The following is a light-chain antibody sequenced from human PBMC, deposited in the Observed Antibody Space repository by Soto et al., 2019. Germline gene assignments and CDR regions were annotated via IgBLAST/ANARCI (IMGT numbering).Light chain of an antibody. Sequence: QSAVTQPPSASGSPGQSVTISCTGTSSDVGGYNYVSWYQQHPGKAPKLMIYEVTKRPSGVPDRFSGSKSGNTASLTVSGLQAEDEADYYCSSYAGSNNFVLFGGGTKLTVL. CDR3: SSYAGSNNFVL. CDR1: SSDVGGYNY. CDR2: EVT. V-gene: IGLV2-8*01. J-gene: IGLJ2*01.